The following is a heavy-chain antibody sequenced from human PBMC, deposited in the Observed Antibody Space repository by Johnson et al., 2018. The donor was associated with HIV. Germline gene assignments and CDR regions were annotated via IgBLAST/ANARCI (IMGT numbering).Heavy chain of an antibody. D-gene: IGHD3-16*01. CDR3: ARDWGAFDI. CDR2: ISYDGSNK. Sequence: VQLLESGGGVVQPGRSLRLSCAASGFTFSSYGMHWVRQAPGKGLEWVAVISYDGSNKYYADSVKGRFTISRDNSKNTLYLQMNSLRAEDTAVYYCARDWGAFDIWGQGTMVTVSS. CDR1: GFTFSSYG. V-gene: IGHV3-30*03. J-gene: IGHJ3*02.